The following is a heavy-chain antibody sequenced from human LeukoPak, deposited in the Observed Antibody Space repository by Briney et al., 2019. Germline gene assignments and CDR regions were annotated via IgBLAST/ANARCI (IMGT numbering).Heavy chain of an antibody. CDR2: IKQDGSEK. Sequence: GGSLRLSCAASGFTFSTYWMHWVRQAPGKGLEWVANIKQDGSEKYYVDSVKGRFTISRDNAKNSLYLQMNSLRAEDTAVYYCARDYYYESSGCLDYWGQGTLVTVSS. CDR1: GFTFSTYW. D-gene: IGHD3-22*01. V-gene: IGHV3-7*01. CDR3: ARDYYYESSGCLDY. J-gene: IGHJ4*02.